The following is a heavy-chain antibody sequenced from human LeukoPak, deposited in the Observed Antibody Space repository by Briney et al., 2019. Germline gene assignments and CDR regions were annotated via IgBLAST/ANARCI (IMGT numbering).Heavy chain of an antibody. CDR1: GFTFSYYA. J-gene: IGHJ3*02. D-gene: IGHD2-21*02. Sequence: GGSLRLSCAASGFTFSYYAMHCVRQAPGKGLEWVAFISSDGSDKYYADSMKGRFTISRDNSKNTLYLQMTSLRGEDTAMYYCAREGTARDAFDIWGQGTMVTVSS. CDR3: AREGTARDAFDI. V-gene: IGHV3-30-3*01. CDR2: ISSDGSDK.